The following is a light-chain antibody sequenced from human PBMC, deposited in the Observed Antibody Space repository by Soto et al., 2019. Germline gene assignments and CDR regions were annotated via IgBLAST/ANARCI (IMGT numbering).Light chain of an antibody. CDR1: SSDIRGYNF. Sequence: QAVVTQPASVSGSPGQSTTISCTGTSSDIRGYNFVSWYQQHPGKAPKLMIYEVSNRPSGVSDRFSGSKSGRTASLTISGLQAEDEADYFCSSYTGGTTVLFGGGTKLTVL. V-gene: IGLV2-14*01. J-gene: IGLJ2*01. CDR3: SSYTGGTTVL. CDR2: EVS.